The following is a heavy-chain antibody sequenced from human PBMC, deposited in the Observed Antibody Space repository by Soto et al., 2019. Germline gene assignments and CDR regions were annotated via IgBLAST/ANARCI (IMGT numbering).Heavy chain of an antibody. Sequence: QVHLQESGPGLVRPSQTLSLTCTVSGSINSGGYYWSWVRQHPVKGLEWIGYIHYSGSTWYNPSLKSRISTSVVTSKDQFSLKLSSVTVADTAVYYCARLRGSGGYSAYYFDSWGQGMLVIVFS. CDR2: IHYSGST. J-gene: IGHJ4*02. CDR3: ARLRGSGGYSAYYFDS. CDR1: GSINSGGYY. D-gene: IGHD3-10*01. V-gene: IGHV4-31*03.